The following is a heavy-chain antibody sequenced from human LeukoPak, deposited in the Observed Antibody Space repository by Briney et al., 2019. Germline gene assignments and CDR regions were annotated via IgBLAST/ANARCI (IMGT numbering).Heavy chain of an antibody. CDR2: IYYSGST. CDR1: GGSISSGGYY. J-gene: IGHJ4*02. CDR3: ARGIAAAGMYY. V-gene: IGHV4-31*03. Sequence: SQTLSLTCTVSGGSISSGGYYWSWIRQHPGKGLEWIGYIYYSGSTYYNPSLKSRVSISVDTSKNQFSLNLSSVTAADTAVYCCARGIAAAGMYYWGQGTLVTVSS. D-gene: IGHD6-13*01.